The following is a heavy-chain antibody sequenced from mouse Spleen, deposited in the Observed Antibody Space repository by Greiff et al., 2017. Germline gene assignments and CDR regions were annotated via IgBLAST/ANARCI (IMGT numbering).Heavy chain of an antibody. CDR3: ARSPLRLPYAMDY. Sequence: QVQLQQPGAELVKPGASVKMSCKASGYTFTSYWITWVKQRPGQGLEWIGDIYPGSGSTNYNEKFKSKATLTVDTSSSTAYMQLSSLTSEDSAVYYCARSPLRLPYAMDYWGQGTSVTVSS. CDR1: GYTFTSYW. CDR2: IYPGSGST. J-gene: IGHJ4*01. D-gene: IGHD1-2*01. V-gene: IGHV1-55*01.